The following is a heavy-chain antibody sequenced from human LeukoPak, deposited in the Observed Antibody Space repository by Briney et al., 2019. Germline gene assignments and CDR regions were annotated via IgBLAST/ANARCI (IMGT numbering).Heavy chain of an antibody. CDR1: GFTVSSNY. J-gene: IGHJ4*02. CDR3: ARDMGTGYCSSPSCYAFDY. Sequence: PGGSLRLSCAASGFTVSSNYMSWVRQAPGKGLEWVSVIYSGGSTYYADSVKGRFTISRDNSKNTLYLQMNSLRTEDTAMYYCARDMGTGYCSSPSCYAFDYWGQGTLVTVSS. V-gene: IGHV3-66*02. D-gene: IGHD2-2*01. CDR2: IYSGGST.